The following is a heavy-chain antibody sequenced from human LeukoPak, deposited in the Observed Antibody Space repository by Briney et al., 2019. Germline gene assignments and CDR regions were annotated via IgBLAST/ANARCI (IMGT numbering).Heavy chain of an antibody. Sequence: GASVKVSCKASGYTFTSYGISWVRQAPGQGLEWMGGIIPIFGTANYAQKFQGRVTITADESTSTAYMELSSLRSEDTAVYYCARGRDTAMVGVYFDYWGQGTLVTVSS. CDR2: IIPIFGTA. CDR1: GYTFTSYG. V-gene: IGHV1-69*13. CDR3: ARGRDTAMVGVYFDY. D-gene: IGHD5-18*01. J-gene: IGHJ4*02.